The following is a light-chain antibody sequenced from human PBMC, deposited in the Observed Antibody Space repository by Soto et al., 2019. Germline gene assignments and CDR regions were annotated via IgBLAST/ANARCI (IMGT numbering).Light chain of an antibody. V-gene: IGKV3-11*01. CDR3: QQRLKLVI. CDR2: DAS. J-gene: IGKJ4*01. CDR1: QSVGDY. Sequence: EIVLTQSPATLSLSPGERATLSCRASQSVGDYLAWYQRKPGQPPRLLIYDASKRATGIPGRFSGSGSGTDFTLTISSLEPEDFALYYCQQRLKLVIFCGGTEVEIK.